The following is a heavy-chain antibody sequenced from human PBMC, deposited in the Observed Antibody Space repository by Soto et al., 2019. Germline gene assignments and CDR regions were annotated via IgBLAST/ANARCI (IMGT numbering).Heavy chain of an antibody. Sequence: GGSLRLSCAASGFTFSSYEMNWVRQAPGKGLEWVSYISSSGSTIYYADSVKGRFTISRDNAKNSLYLQMNSLRAEDKAVYYCARVPRIVGAPFDIWGQGTMVTVSS. J-gene: IGHJ3*02. CDR2: ISSSGSTI. CDR1: GFTFSSYE. CDR3: ARVPRIVGAPFDI. V-gene: IGHV3-48*03. D-gene: IGHD1-26*01.